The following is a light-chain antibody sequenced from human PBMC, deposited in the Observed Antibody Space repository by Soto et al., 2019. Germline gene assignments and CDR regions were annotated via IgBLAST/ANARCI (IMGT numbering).Light chain of an antibody. CDR2: GAS. J-gene: IGKJ4*01. CDR1: QSVSSSY. V-gene: IGKV3-20*01. CDR3: RQYDNSFT. Sequence: EIVLTQSPGTLSLSPGERATVSCRASQSVSSSYLAWYQHKPGQAPRLLISGASNRAAGIPDRFSGSGSGTDVTLTISSLEPEDFAGYYCRQYDNSFTFGGGTKVDIK.